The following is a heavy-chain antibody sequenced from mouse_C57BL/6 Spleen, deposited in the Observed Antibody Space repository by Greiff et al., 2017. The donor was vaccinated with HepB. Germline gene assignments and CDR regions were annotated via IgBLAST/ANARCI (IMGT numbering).Heavy chain of an antibody. D-gene: IGHD2-4*01. J-gene: IGHJ1*03. V-gene: IGHV1-63*01. CDR3: AIYYDYDERYFDV. CDR1: GYTFTNYW. CDR2: IYPGGGYT. Sequence: QVQLQQSGAELVRPGTSVKMSCKASGYTFTNYWIGWAKQRPGHGLEWIGDIYPGGGYTNYNEKFKGKATLTADKSSSTAYMQFSSLTSEDSAIYYCAIYYDYDERYFDVWGTGTTVTVSS.